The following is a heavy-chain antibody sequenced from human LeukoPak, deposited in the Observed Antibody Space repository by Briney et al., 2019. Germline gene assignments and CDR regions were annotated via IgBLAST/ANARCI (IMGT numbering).Heavy chain of an antibody. J-gene: IGHJ4*02. V-gene: IGHV3-30*03. CDR3: AREELVYYFDY. CDR1: GFTFSSYG. CDR2: ISYDGSNK. D-gene: IGHD1-1*01. Sequence: PGRSLRLSCAASGFTFSSYGMHWVRQTPGKGLEWVAAISYDGSNKYYADSVKGRFTISRDNSKNTLYLQMNSLRAEDTAVYYCAREELVYYFDYWGQGTLVTVSS.